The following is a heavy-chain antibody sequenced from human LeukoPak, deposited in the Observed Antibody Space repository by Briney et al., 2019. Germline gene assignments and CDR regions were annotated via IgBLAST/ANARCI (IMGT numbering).Heavy chain of an antibody. J-gene: IGHJ5*02. V-gene: IGHV4-4*07. Sequence: PSETLSLICTVSGGSIETYYWSWIRQPAGKGLEWIGRFYTSGDTKYNPSLKSRVTMSVDTSKNQFSLKLRSVTAADTAVYYCESDRDQGSGMWFDPWGEGTPVTVSS. CDR3: ESDRDQGSGMWFDP. D-gene: IGHD3-10*01. CDR1: GGSIETYY. CDR2: FYTSGDT.